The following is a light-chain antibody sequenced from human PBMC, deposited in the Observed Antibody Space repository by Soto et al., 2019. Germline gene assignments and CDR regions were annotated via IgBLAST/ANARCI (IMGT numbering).Light chain of an antibody. CDR1: SSDVGSQNS. CDR3: SSYTGSSALYV. J-gene: IGLJ1*01. CDR2: AVS. V-gene: IGLV2-14*01. Sequence: QSALTQPASVSVSPGQSITISCTGTSSDVGSQNSVSWYQQHPGKAPKLMIFAVSDRPSGVSNRFSGSKSGNTASLTISGLQADDEADYYCSSYTGSSALYVFGTGTKVTVL.